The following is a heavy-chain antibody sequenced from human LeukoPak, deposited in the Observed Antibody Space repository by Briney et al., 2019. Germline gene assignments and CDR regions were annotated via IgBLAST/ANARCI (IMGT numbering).Heavy chain of an antibody. D-gene: IGHD6-19*01. J-gene: IGHJ3*02. CDR3: AKEQSSGWYGDAFDI. CDR1: GFTFSSYA. V-gene: IGHV3-23*01. Sequence: GGSLRLSCVASGFTFSSYAMSWVRQAPGKGLEWVSAISGSGGSTYYADSVKGRFTISRDNSKNTLYLQMDSLRAEDTAVYYCAKEQSSGWYGDAFDIWGQGTMVTVSS. CDR2: ISGSGGST.